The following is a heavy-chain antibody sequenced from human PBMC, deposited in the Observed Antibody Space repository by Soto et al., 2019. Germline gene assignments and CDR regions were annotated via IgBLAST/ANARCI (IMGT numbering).Heavy chain of an antibody. V-gene: IGHV1-46*03. CDR2: INPSGGST. Sequence: ASVKVSCKASGYTFTSYYMHWVRHAPGQGLEWMGIINPSGGSTSYAQKFQGRVTMTRDTSTSTVYMELSSLRSEDTAVYYCARARLTNGAYMEVWAKGPRSPCP. CDR1: GYTFTSYY. CDR3: ARARLTNGAYMEV. D-gene: IGHD2-8*01. J-gene: IGHJ6*03.